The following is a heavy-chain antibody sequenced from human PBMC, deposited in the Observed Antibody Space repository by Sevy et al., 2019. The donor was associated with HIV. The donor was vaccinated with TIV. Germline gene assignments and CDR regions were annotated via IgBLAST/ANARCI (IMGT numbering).Heavy chain of an antibody. V-gene: IGHV3-33*01. CDR1: GFTFSSYG. J-gene: IGHJ6*02. Sequence: GGSLRLSCAASGFTFSSYGMHWVRQAPGKGLEWVAVIWYDGCNKYYADSVKGRFTISRDNSKNTLYLQMNSLRAEDTAVCYCARDPYYYDSPLYGMDVWGQGTTVTVSS. CDR2: IWYDGCNK. D-gene: IGHD3-10*01. CDR3: ARDPYYYDSPLYGMDV.